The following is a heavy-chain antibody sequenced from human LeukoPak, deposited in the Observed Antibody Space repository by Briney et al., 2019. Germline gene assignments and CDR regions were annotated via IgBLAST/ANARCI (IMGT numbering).Heavy chain of an antibody. CDR2: ISYDGSNK. V-gene: IGHV3-30-3*01. CDR3: ARDSEQWLVIDY. Sequence: PGGSLRLSCAASGFTFSSYAMHWVRQAPGKGLEWVAVISYDGSNKYYADSVKGRFTISRDNSKNTLYLQMNSLRAEDTAVYYCARDSEQWLVIDYWGQGTLVTVSS. J-gene: IGHJ4*02. CDR1: GFTFSSYA. D-gene: IGHD6-19*01.